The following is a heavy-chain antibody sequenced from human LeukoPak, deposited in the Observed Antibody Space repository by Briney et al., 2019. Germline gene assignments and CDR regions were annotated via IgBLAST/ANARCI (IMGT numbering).Heavy chain of an antibody. CDR1: GYTFTSYG. Sequence: GASVKVSCKASGYTFTSYGISSVRQAPGQGLEWMGWISAYNGNTNYAQKLQGRVTMTTDTSTSTAYMELRSLRSDDTAVYYCARDKPYGDYYFWFDYWGQGTLVSVSS. CDR3: ARDKPYGDYYFWFDY. CDR2: ISAYNGNT. D-gene: IGHD4-17*01. J-gene: IGHJ4*02. V-gene: IGHV1-18*04.